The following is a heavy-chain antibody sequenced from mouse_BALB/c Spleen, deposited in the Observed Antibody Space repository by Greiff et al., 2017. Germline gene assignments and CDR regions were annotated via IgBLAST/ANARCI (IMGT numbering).Heavy chain of an antibody. CDR1: GYTFTSYW. D-gene: IGHD2-2*01. CDR2: INPSTGYT. Sequence: QVQLQQSGAELAKPGASVKMSCKASGYTFTSYWMHWVKQRPGQGLEWIGYINPSTGYTEYNQKFKDKATLTADKSSSTAYIQLSSLTSEDSAVYYCARAPYGYDGFAYWGQGTLVTVSA. CDR3: ARAPYGYDGFAY. J-gene: IGHJ3*01. V-gene: IGHV1-7*01.